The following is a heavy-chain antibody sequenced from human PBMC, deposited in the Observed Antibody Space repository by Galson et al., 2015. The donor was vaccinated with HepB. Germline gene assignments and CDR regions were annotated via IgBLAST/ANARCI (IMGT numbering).Heavy chain of an antibody. CDR3: AKDINLGHDAFDT. Sequence: SLRLSCAASGFTFDDYAMHWVRQAPGKGLEWVSGISWNSGSIGYADSVKGRFTISRDNAKNSLYLQMNSLRAEDTALYYCAKDINLGHDAFDTWGQGTMVTVSS. CDR2: ISWNSGSI. V-gene: IGHV3-9*01. J-gene: IGHJ3*02. CDR1: GFTFDDYA.